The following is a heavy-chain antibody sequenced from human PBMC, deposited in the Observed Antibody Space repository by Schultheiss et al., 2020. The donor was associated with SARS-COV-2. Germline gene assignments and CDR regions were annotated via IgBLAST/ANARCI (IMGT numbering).Heavy chain of an antibody. J-gene: IGHJ6*02. V-gene: IGHV1-69*13. CDR2: IIPIFGTA. D-gene: IGHD6-13*01. CDR1: GGTFSSYA. Sequence: SVKVSCKASGGTFSSYAISWVRQAPGQGLEWMGGIIPIFGTANYAQKFQGRVTITADESTSTAYMELSSLRSDDTAVYYCARGFGDSGSWKETPVVGHAGHYGMDVWGQGTTVTVSS. CDR3: ARGFGDSGSWKETPVVGHAGHYGMDV.